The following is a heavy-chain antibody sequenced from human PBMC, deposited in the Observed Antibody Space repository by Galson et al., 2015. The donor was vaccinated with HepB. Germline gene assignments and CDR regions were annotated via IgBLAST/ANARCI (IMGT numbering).Heavy chain of an antibody. CDR3: ARLEYTYGYSFSY. D-gene: IGHD5-18*01. CDR2: VNHRGST. Sequence: LSLTCGVYGESFNAYYWNWIRQPPGKGLEWIGEVNHRGSTNFNPSLGSRLTMSVDTSKNQVSLTLNSVTAADTAVYYCARLEYTYGYSFSYWGQGTLVSVSS. V-gene: IGHV4-34*01. CDR1: GESFNAYY. J-gene: IGHJ4*02.